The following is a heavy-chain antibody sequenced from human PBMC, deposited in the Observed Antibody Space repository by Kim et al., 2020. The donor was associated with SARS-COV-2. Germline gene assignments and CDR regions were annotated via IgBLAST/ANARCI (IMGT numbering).Heavy chain of an antibody. J-gene: IGHJ4*02. Sequence: SETLSLTCTVSGGSISSSSYYWGWIRQPPGKGLEWIGSIYYSGSTYYNPSLKSRVTISVDTSKNQFSLKLSSVTAADTAVYYCARLPRVMGTVTTFEYWGQGTLVTVSS. V-gene: IGHV4-39*07. CDR3: ARLPRVMGTVTTFEY. CDR1: GGSISSSSYY. CDR2: IYYSGST. D-gene: IGHD4-17*01.